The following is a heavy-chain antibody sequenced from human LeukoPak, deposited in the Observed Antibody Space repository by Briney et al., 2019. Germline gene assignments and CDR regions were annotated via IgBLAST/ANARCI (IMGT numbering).Heavy chain of an antibody. Sequence: PGGSLRLSCAASGFTFSSYAMSWVRQAPGKGLEWVSAISGSGGSTYYADSVKGRFTISRDNSKNTLYLQMNSLRAEDTAVYYRAKVNNYDSSGYSPKNYFDYWGQGTLVTVSS. V-gene: IGHV3-23*01. CDR1: GFTFSSYA. CDR2: ISGSGGST. J-gene: IGHJ4*02. D-gene: IGHD3-22*01. CDR3: AKVNNYDSSGYSPKNYFDY.